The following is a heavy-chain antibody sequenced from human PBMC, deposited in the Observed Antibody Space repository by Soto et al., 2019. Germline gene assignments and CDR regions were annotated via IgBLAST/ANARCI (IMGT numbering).Heavy chain of an antibody. CDR3: ARDRSSGWYRDCAN. V-gene: IGHV4-59*01. CDR1: GGSLSPYY. CDR2: VYYTGST. J-gene: IGHJ4*02. Sequence: QVQLQESGPGLVTPSETLSLTCSVSGGSLSPYYWSWIRLPPGKGLERIGYVYYTGSTNYNPSLKIRVNISVDTSKDQFSLKVSSVTAADTAVYYCARDRSSGWYRDCANCGQGNLVTVSA. D-gene: IGHD6-19*01.